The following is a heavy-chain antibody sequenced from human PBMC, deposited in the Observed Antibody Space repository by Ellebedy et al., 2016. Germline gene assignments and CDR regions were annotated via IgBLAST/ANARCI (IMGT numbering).Heavy chain of an antibody. J-gene: IGHJ3*02. D-gene: IGHD6-19*01. Sequence: GESLKISCAASGFTFSDYYMSWIRQAPGKGLEWVSYISSSSSYTNYADSVKGRFTISRDNAKNSLYLQMNSLRAEDTAVYYCARVVGAVAGTNGAFDIWGQGTMVTVSS. CDR2: ISSSSSYT. V-gene: IGHV3-11*06. CDR1: GFTFSDYY. CDR3: ARVVGAVAGTNGAFDI.